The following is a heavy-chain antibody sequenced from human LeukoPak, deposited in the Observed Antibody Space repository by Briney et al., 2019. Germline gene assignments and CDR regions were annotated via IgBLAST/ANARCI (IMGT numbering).Heavy chain of an antibody. CDR3: ARGEYDSSGYHPAGDY. V-gene: IGHV4-34*01. D-gene: IGHD3-22*01. CDR2: INHSGST. CDR1: GGSFSGYY. Sequence: PSETLSLTCAVYGGSFSGYYWSWIRQPPGKGLEWIGEINHSGSTNYNPSLKSRVTISVDTSKNQFSLKLSSVTAAYTAVYYCARGEYDSSGYHPAGDYWGQGTLVTVSS. J-gene: IGHJ4*02.